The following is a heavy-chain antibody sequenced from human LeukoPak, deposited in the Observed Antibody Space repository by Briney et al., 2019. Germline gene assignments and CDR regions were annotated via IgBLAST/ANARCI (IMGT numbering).Heavy chain of an antibody. V-gene: IGHV3-66*03. CDR2: IYTSGST. Sequence: GGSLRLSCAASGFSVSSTYMSWVSQAPGKGLEWVSLIYTSGSTFYADSVMGRFTISRDNSKNTLFLQMNSLRAEDSAVYYCTRDRAGTQSWVEFDVWGQGTLVTVSS. CDR1: GFSVSSTY. J-gene: IGHJ5*02. CDR3: TRDRAGTQSWVEFDV. D-gene: IGHD3-10*01.